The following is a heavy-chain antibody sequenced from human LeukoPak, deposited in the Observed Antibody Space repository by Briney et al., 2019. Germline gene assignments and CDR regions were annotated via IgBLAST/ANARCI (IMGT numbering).Heavy chain of an antibody. CDR3: ARGSIFGSGSYFDY. V-gene: IGHV4-34*01. CDR1: GGSFSGYY. CDR2: ISHSGST. J-gene: IGHJ4*02. Sequence: SETLSLTCAVYGGSFSGYYWSWIRQPPGKGLEWIGEISHSGSTNYNPSLKSRVTISVDTSKNQFSLKLSSVTAADTAVYYCARGSIFGSGSYFDYWGQGTLVTVSS. D-gene: IGHD3-10*01.